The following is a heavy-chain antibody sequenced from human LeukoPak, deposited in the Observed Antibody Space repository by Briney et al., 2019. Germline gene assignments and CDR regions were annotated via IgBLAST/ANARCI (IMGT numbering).Heavy chain of an antibody. CDR1: GGSISSSSYY. D-gene: IGHD1-26*01. V-gene: IGHV3-23*01. CDR2: ISSSGSGGNT. J-gene: IGHJ2*01. CDR3: AKDRTVGASYWYFDL. Sequence: ETLSLTCTVSGGSISSSSYYWGWIRQPPGKGLEWVSGISSSGSGGNTYYADSVKGRFTISRDSSRSTLFLHMNTLRAEDTAIYYCAKDRTVGASYWYFDLWGRGTLVTVSS.